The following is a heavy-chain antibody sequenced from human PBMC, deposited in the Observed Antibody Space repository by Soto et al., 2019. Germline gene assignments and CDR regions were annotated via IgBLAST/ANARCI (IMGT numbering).Heavy chain of an antibody. J-gene: IGHJ6*03. CDR2: ISGSGGST. CDR1: GFTFSSYA. CDR3: AKARSAIFGVVITDYYYYYMDV. Sequence: GGSLRLSCAASGFTFSSYAMSWVRQAPGKGLEWVSAISGSGGSTYYADSVKGRFTISRDNSKNTLYLQMNSLRAEDTAVYYCAKARSAIFGVVITDYYYYYMDVWGKGTTVTVSS. V-gene: IGHV3-23*01. D-gene: IGHD3-3*01.